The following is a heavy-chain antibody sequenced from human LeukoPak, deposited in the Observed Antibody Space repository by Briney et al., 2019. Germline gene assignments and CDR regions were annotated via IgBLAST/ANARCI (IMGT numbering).Heavy chain of an antibody. V-gene: IGHV3-33*01. J-gene: IGHJ4*02. D-gene: IGHD1-7*01. CDR1: GFTFSSYG. CDR2: IWYDGSNK. CDR3: AREGGNTRLDY. Sequence: GGSLRLSCAASGFTFSSYGMHWVRQAPGKGLEWVAVIWYDGSNKYYADSVKGRFTISRDNSKNTLYLQMNSLRAENTAVYYCAREGGNTRLDYWGQGTLVTVSS.